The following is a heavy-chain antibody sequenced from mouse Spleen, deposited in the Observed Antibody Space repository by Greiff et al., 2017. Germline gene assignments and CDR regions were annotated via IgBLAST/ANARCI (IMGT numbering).Heavy chain of an antibody. CDR2: ISSGGSYT. V-gene: IGHV5-9-3*01. CDR1: GFTFSSYA. CDR3: ARQGVYWYFDV. J-gene: IGHJ1*01. Sequence: EVQRVESGGGLVKPGGSLKLSCAASGFTFSSYAMSWVRQTPEKRLEWVATISSGGSYTYYPDSVKGRFTISRDNAKNTLYLQMSSLRSEDTAMYYCARQGVYWYFDVWGAGTTVTVSS.